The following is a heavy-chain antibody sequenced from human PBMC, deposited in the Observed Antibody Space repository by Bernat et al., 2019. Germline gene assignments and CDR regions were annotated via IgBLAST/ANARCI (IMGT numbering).Heavy chain of an antibody. V-gene: IGHV3-48*02. CDR1: GFTFSSYS. D-gene: IGHD6-13*01. CDR3: ARSQSGDYSSSWYSHYYYYGMDV. CDR2: ISSSSTI. Sequence: EVQLVESGGGLVQPGGSLRLSCAASGFTFSSYSMNWVRQAPGKGLEWVSYISSSSTIYSADSGKGQFTISRDNAKTSLYLKMNSLRDEDTAVYYCARSQSGDYSSSWYSHYYYYGMDVWGQGTTVTVSS. J-gene: IGHJ6*02.